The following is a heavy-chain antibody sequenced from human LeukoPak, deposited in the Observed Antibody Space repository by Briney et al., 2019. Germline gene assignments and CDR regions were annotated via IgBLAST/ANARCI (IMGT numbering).Heavy chain of an antibody. CDR3: ARNILTSDGL. J-gene: IGHJ4*02. D-gene: IGHD2-8*01. CDR1: GFTFSSYW. V-gene: IGHV3-7*01. CDR2: IKPDGSAK. Sequence: GGSLRLSCEGSGFTFSSYWINWVRQAPGKGLDWVATIKPDGSAKYYADSVKDRFTIPRDNAKNSLYLQMNSLRVEDTAMYYCARNILTSDGLWGQGTLVTVSS.